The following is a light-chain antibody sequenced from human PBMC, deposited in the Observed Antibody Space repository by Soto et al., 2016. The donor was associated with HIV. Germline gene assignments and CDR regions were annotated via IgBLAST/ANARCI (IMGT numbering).Light chain of an antibody. CDR2: AAS. CDR1: QSISRY. V-gene: IGKV1-39*01. CDR3: QQSYSIPPVT. Sequence: DPVSITCRASQSISRYLNWYQQKPGKAPKLLMYAASSLQGGVPSRLSGGGSGTDFTLSISSLQPEDFATYYCQQSYSIPPVTFGQGTKVEIK. J-gene: IGKJ1*01.